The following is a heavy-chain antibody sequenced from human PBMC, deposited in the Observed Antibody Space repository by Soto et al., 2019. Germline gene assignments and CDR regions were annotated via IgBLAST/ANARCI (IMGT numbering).Heavy chain of an antibody. V-gene: IGHV1-46*01. J-gene: IGHJ3*01. CDR2: INPSGGST. CDR1: GYTFTSYY. CDR3: ARDLRIVGAPPDVFDF. Sequence: ASVKVSCKASGYTFTSYYMHWVRQAPGQGLEWMGIINPSGGSTSYAQKFQGRVTMTRDTSTSTVYMELSSLRSEDTAVYYCARDLRIVGAPPDVFDFWGQGTMVPVSS. D-gene: IGHD1-26*01.